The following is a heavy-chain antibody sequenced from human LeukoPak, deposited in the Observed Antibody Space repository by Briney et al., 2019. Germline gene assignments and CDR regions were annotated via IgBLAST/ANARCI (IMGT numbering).Heavy chain of an antibody. J-gene: IGHJ3*02. D-gene: IGHD6-19*01. V-gene: IGHV1-2*02. CDR3: ARDSSGWPNDAFDI. Sequence: ASVKVSCKASGYTFTGYYMHWVRQAPGQGLEWMGWINPNSGGTNYAQKFQGRVTMTRDTSISTAYMELSRLRSDDTAVYYCARDSSGWPNDAFDIWGQGTMVTVSS. CDR2: INPNSGGT. CDR1: GYTFTGYY.